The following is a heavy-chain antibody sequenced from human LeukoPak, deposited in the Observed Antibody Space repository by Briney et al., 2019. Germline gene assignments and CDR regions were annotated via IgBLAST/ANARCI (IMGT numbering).Heavy chain of an antibody. J-gene: IGHJ4*02. CDR3: AKERYSSGQKPDY. CDR2: ISGSGGST. CDR1: GFTFSSYG. Sequence: GGTLRLSCAVSGFTFSSYGMSWVRQAPEKGLEWVSAISGSGGSTYYADSVKGRFTISRDNSKNTLYLQMNSLRAEDTAVYYCAKERYSSGQKPDYWGQGTLVTVSS. V-gene: IGHV3-23*01. D-gene: IGHD6-19*01.